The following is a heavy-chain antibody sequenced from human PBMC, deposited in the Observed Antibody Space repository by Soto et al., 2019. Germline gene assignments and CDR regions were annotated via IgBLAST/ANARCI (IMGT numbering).Heavy chain of an antibody. CDR2: IYYSGST. J-gene: IGHJ3*02. CDR3: ARGRGRWLQLYAFDI. V-gene: IGHV4-31*03. D-gene: IGHD5-12*01. Sequence: SETLSLTCTVSGGSISSGGYYWSWIRQHPGKGLEWIGYIYYSGSTYYNPSLKSRVTISVDTSKNQFSLKLSSVTAADTAVYYCARGRGRWLQLYAFDIWGQGTMVTVSS. CDR1: GGSISSGGYY.